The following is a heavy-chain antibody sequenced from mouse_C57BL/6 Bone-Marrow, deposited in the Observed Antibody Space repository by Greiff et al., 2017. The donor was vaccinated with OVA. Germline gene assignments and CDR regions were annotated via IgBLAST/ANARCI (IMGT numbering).Heavy chain of an antibody. V-gene: IGHV1-26*01. CDR2: INPNNGGT. D-gene: IGHD2-5*01. J-gene: IGHJ3*01. CDR1: GYTFTDYY. CDR3: AIGAYYSNDAWFAY. Sequence: VQLQQSGPELVKPGASVKISCKASGYTFTDYYMNWVKQSHGKSLEWIGDINPNNGGTSYNQKFKGKATLTVDKSSSTAYMELRSLTSEDSAVYYCAIGAYYSNDAWFAYWGQGTLVTVSA.